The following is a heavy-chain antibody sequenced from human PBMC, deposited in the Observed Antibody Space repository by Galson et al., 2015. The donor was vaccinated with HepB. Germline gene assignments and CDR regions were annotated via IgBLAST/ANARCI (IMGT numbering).Heavy chain of an antibody. J-gene: IGHJ1*01. V-gene: IGHV3-53*01. CDR3: AAILRGERNFRH. Sequence: SLRLSCAVSGVSVSSIYLSWVRQAPGKGLEWVSVIYSGSDTYYADSVKGRFTISRDNSKNTLHLQMNDLRAEDSAVYFCAAILRGERNFRHWGQGTLVTVSS. CDR2: IYSGSDT. D-gene: IGHD2/OR15-2a*01. CDR1: GVSVSSIY.